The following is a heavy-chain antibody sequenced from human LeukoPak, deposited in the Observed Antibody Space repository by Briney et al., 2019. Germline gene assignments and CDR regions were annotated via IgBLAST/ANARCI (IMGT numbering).Heavy chain of an antibody. D-gene: IGHD4-17*01. CDR1: GFPFSSYG. V-gene: IGHV3-23*01. J-gene: IGHJ5*02. Sequence: PGRSLRLSCVASGFPFSSYGMHWVRQAPGKGLEWVSAISGSGGSTYYADSVKGRFTISRDNSKNTLYLQMNSLRAEDTAVYYCAKEHYGPFDPWGQGTLVTVSS. CDR3: AKEHYGPFDP. CDR2: ISGSGGST.